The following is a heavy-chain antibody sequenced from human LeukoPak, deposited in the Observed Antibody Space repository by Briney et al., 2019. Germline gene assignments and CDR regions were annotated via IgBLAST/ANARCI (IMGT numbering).Heavy chain of an antibody. CDR2: INHSGST. D-gene: IGHD3-10*01. V-gene: IGHV4-34*01. CDR1: GGSFSGYY. J-gene: IGHJ4*02. Sequence: SETLSLTCAVYGGSFSGYYRSWIRQPPGKGLEWIGEINHSGSTNYNPSLKSRVTISVDTSKNQFSLKLSSVTAADTAVYYCARFSYMVRGVISDYFDYWGQGTLVTVSS. CDR3: ARFSYMVRGVISDYFDY.